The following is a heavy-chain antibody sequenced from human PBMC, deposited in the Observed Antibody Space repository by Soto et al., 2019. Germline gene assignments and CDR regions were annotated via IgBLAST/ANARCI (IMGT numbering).Heavy chain of an antibody. CDR1: GFTFSSYW. Sequence: HPGGSLRLSCAASGFTFSSYWMHWVRQAPGKGLVWVSGINGDGKTATYADSVKGRFIISRDNAKNTLYLQMNSLRAEDTAVYYCARDMAPRYCISTSCYWAPGVWFDPWGQGTLVTVSS. CDR3: ARDMAPRYCISTSCYWAPGVWFDP. V-gene: IGHV3-74*01. CDR2: INGDGKTA. D-gene: IGHD2-2*01. J-gene: IGHJ5*02.